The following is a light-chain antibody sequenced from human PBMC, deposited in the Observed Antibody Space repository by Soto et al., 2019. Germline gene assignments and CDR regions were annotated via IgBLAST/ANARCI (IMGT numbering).Light chain of an antibody. V-gene: IGKV3-15*01. J-gene: IGKJ4*01. CDR3: QQYNNWPLT. CDR2: GAS. CDR1: QSVSSN. Sequence: EIVMTKSPATLSVSPGARATLSCRASQSVSSNLAWYQQKPGQAPRLLIYGASTRATGIPARFSGSGSGTEFTLTISSLQSEDFAVYYCQQYNNWPLTFGGGTKVEIK.